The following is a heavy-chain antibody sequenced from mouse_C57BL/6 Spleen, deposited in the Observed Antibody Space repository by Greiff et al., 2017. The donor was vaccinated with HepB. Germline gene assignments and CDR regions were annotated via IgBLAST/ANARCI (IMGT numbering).Heavy chain of an antibody. CDR3: ARGGVYGSSYRYFDY. Sequence: VQLQQSGPELVKPGASVKISCKASGYTFTDYYMNWVKQSHGKSLEWIGDINPNNGGTSYNQKFKGKATLTVDKSSSTAYMELRSLTSEDSAVYYCARGGVYGSSYRYFDYWGQGTTLTVSS. CDR1: GYTFTDYY. CDR2: INPNNGGT. J-gene: IGHJ2*01. D-gene: IGHD1-1*01. V-gene: IGHV1-26*01.